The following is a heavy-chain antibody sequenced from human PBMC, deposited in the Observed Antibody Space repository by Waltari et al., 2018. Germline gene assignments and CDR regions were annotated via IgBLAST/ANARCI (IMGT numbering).Heavy chain of an antibody. D-gene: IGHD3-10*01. CDR3: ARDLIGADY. CDR2: MNANSGHT. J-gene: IGHJ4*02. Sequence: QVQLVQSGAEVKKPGASVKVSCKASGYIFTSYDITGVRQATGQGLEWMGWMNANSGHTGYAQTFQGRITLTMNTSISTAYMELSRLRSDDTAVYYCARDLIGADYWGQGTLVTVSS. CDR1: GYIFTSYD. V-gene: IGHV1-8*02.